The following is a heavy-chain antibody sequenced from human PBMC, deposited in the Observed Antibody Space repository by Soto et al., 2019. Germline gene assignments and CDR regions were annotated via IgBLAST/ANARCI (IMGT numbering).Heavy chain of an antibody. V-gene: IGHV3-23*01. Sequence: DVQPLESGGHLVQPGGSLRLSCAASGFTFSSYAISWVRHAPGKGLEWVSSVSAGGDMTYYSDSVKGRFTISRDNSNYALFLQMNSLRIEDTALYYCAPVDRGGSGSPASYYYSGLDVWGQGTTVTVS. CDR2: VSAGGDMT. CDR1: GFTFSSYA. D-gene: IGHD3-10*01. J-gene: IGHJ6*02. CDR3: APVDRGGSGSPASYYYSGLDV.